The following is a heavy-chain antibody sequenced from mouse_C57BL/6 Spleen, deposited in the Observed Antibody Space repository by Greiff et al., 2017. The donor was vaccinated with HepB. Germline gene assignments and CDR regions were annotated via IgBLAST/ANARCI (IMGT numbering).Heavy chain of an antibody. J-gene: IGHJ1*03. CDR2: ISSGSSTI. Sequence: EVMLVQSGGGLVKPGGSLKISCAASGFSFSDYGMHWVRQAPGKGLEWVAYISSGSSTIYYADTVKGRFTISRDNSKNTLFLQMTSLRSEDTAMYCCARGVLRYPWDFDVWGTGTTVTVSS. V-gene: IGHV5-17*01. CDR1: GFSFSDYG. D-gene: IGHD1-1*01. CDR3: ARGVLRYPWDFDV.